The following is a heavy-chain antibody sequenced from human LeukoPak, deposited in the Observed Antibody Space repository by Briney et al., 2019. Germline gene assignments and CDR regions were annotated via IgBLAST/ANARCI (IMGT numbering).Heavy chain of an antibody. CDR1: GYTFTSYD. D-gene: IGHD3-10*01. CDR3: ARAGTGYYASGRGWFDP. V-gene: IGHV1-18*01. J-gene: IGHJ5*02. CDR2: ISTYNGNT. Sequence: ASVKVSCKASGYTFTSYDITWVRQVPGQGLEWMGWISTYNGNTNYAQKFQGRVTMTTDTSTSTAYMELRSLRSDDTAVYYCARAGTGYYASGRGWFDPWGQGTLVTVSS.